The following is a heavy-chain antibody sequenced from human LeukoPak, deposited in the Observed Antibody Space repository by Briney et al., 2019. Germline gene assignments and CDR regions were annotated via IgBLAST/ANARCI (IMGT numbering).Heavy chain of an antibody. V-gene: IGHV3-30*04. CDR1: GFTFSSYA. J-gene: IGHJ4*02. CDR3: ARDLLSPFVVVTAILDY. D-gene: IGHD2-21*02. CDR2: ISYDGSNK. Sequence: GRSLRLSSAASGFTFSSYAMHWVRQAPGKGLEWVAVISYDGSNKYYADSVKGRFTISRDNSKNTLYLQMNSLRAEDTAVYYCARDLLSPFVVVTAILDYWGQGTLVTVSS.